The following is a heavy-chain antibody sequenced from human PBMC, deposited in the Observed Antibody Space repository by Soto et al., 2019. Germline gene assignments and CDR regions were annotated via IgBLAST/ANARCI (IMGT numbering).Heavy chain of an antibody. CDR3: ARRGLFESGGIDY. J-gene: IGHJ4*02. V-gene: IGHV3-48*01. D-gene: IGHD3-10*01. Sequence: GGSLRLSCAASGFTFTSYSMNWVRQAPGKGLEWVSYISSSTTIIYYADSVKGRFTISRDNARNSLYLQINSLRAEDTAVYYCARRGLFESGGIDYWGQGTLVTVSS. CDR1: GFTFTSYS. CDR2: ISSSTTII.